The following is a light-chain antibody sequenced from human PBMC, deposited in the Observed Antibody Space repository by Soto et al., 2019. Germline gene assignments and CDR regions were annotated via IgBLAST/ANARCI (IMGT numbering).Light chain of an antibody. V-gene: IGLV2-8*01. CDR3: SSYVGDNNYV. Sequence: QSALTQPPSASGSPGQSVTISCTGTSSNVGGYNFVSWYQQHPGKAPKLLIYEVTKRPSGVPDRFSGSKSGNTASLTVSGRQAEDEADYYCSSYVGDNNYVFGTGTKVTVL. CDR2: EVT. J-gene: IGLJ1*01. CDR1: SSNVGGYNF.